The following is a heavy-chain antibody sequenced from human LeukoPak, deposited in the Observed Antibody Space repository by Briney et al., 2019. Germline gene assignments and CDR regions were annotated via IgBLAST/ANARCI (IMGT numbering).Heavy chain of an antibody. D-gene: IGHD3-10*01. CDR2: ISSGSNTI. CDR3: ARDRYYGSGSPFDY. CDR1: GFTFSSYS. J-gene: IGHJ4*02. V-gene: IGHV3-48*02. Sequence: GGSLRLSCAASGFTFSSYSMNWVRQAPGKGLERVSYISSGSNTIYYADSVKGRFTISRDNAKNSLHLQMYSLRDEDTAVYYCARDRYYGSGSPFDYWGQGTLVTVSS.